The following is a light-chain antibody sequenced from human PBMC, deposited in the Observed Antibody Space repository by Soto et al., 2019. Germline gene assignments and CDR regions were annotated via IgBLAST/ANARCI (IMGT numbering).Light chain of an antibody. V-gene: IGLV2-11*01. Sequence: QSALTQPPSVSGSPGQSVSISCTGTSSDVGNYNYVSWYQQHPGKVPKLMIFDVSRRPSGVPDRFSGSKSGNTASLTISGLQTEDEADYYCSSYAGNTIVIFGGGTKLTVL. CDR1: SSDVGNYNY. CDR2: DVS. CDR3: SSYAGNTIVI. J-gene: IGLJ2*01.